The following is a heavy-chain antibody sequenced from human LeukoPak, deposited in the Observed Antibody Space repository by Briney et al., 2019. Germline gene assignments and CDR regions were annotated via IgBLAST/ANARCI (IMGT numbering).Heavy chain of an antibody. CDR3: ARHAPMTTYDY. V-gene: IGHV4-59*08. CDR1: GGSISSYY. D-gene: IGHD4-11*01. J-gene: IGHJ4*02. CDR2: IYYSGST. Sequence: SETLSLTCSVSGGSISSYYWSWIRQPPGKGLEWIGYIYYSGSTNYNPSLKSRVTISVDTSKNQFSLKLSSVTAADTAVYYCARHAPMTTYDYWGQGTLSPSPQ.